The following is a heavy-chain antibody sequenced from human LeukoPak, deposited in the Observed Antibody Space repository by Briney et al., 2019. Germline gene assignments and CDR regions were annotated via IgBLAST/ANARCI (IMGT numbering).Heavy chain of an antibody. J-gene: IGHJ2*01. CDR2: ISWNSGSI. Sequence: AGGSLRLSCAASGFTFDDYAMHWVRQAPGKGLEWVSGISWNSGSIGYADSVKGRFTISRDNAKNSLYLQMNSLRAEDTALYYCAKALAPVTPSWYFDLWGRGTLVTVSS. D-gene: IGHD4-17*01. CDR1: GFTFDDYA. CDR3: AKALAPVTPSWYFDL. V-gene: IGHV3-9*01.